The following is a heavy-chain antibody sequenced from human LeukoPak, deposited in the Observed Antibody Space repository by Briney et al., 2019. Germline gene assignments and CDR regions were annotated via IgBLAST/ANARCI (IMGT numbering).Heavy chain of an antibody. V-gene: IGHV3-7*03. CDR1: GFTFSSCW. J-gene: IGHJ4*02. CDR2: MKEDGSKK. D-gene: IGHD3-22*01. CDR3: ATPLDYYDSSGYHQGGD. Sequence: GGSLRLSCAASGFTFSSCWMTWVRQAPGKGLEWVANMKEDGSKKNYVDSVKGRFTIFRDNAKNSLYLQMNSLRAEDTAVYYCATPLDYYDSSGYHQGGDWGQGTLVTVSS.